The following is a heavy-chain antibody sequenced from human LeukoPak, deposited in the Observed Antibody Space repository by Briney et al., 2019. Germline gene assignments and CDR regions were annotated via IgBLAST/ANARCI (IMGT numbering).Heavy chain of an antibody. D-gene: IGHD1-26*01. Sequence: SETLSLTCTVSGGSISSSSNFWGWIRQPPGKGLEWIGSISYSGSTYYNPSLKIRVTISVDTSKNQFSLKLSSVTAADTAVYYCARLTPYSGSPLGDYWGQGTLATVSS. CDR3: ARLTPYSGSPLGDY. V-gene: IGHV4-39*01. CDR1: GGSISSSSNF. CDR2: ISYSGST. J-gene: IGHJ4*02.